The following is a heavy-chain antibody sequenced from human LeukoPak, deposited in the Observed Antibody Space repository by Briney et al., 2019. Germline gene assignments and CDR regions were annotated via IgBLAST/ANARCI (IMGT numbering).Heavy chain of an antibody. J-gene: IGHJ4*02. V-gene: IGHV1-18*01. CDR3: ARDRSITIFGVVITGFDY. D-gene: IGHD3-3*01. Sequence: ASVKVSCKASGYTFTSYGISWVRQAPGQGLEWMGWISAYNGNTNYAQKLQGRVTMTTDTSTSTAYMELRSLRSDDTAVYYCARDRSITIFGVVITGFDYWGQGTLVTVSS. CDR1: GYTFTSYG. CDR2: ISAYNGNT.